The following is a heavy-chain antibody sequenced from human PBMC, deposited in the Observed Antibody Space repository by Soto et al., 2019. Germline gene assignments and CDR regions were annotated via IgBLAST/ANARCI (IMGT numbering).Heavy chain of an antibody. J-gene: IGHJ3*01. V-gene: IGHV3-48*03. CDR3: VREYCAGGACSDAFDL. D-gene: IGHD2-21*01. CDR1: GFIFSNYE. CDR2: VSEDGGTM. Sequence: GGSLRLSCAASGFIFSNYEVDWVRQAPGKGLEWVSYVSEDGGTMHYADSVKGRFTISRDNAKNSLYLQMKSLRSEDTAVYFCVREYCAGGACSDAFDLWGQGTLVTVSS.